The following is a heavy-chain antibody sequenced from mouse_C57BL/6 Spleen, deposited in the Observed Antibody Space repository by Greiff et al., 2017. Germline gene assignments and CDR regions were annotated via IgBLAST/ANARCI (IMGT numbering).Heavy chain of an antibody. Sequence: VHVKQSGPELVKPGASVKISCKASGYTFTDYYMNWVKQSHGKSLEWIGDINPNNGGTSYNQKFKGKATLTVDKSSSTAYMELRSLTSEDSAVYYCARLRITTVVAQYYYAMDYWGQGTSVTVSS. CDR1: GYTFTDYY. J-gene: IGHJ4*01. CDR2: INPNNGGT. V-gene: IGHV1-26*01. CDR3: ARLRITTVVAQYYYAMDY. D-gene: IGHD1-1*01.